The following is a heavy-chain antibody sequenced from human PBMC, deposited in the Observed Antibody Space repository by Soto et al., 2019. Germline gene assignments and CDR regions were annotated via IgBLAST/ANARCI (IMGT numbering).Heavy chain of an antibody. CDR3: ARGTASRYNWNYYYYYYGMDV. J-gene: IGHJ6*02. CDR1: GFTFSSYA. CDR2: ISGSGGST. D-gene: IGHD1-7*01. V-gene: IGHV3-23*01. Sequence: GGSLRLSCAASGFTFSSYAMSWVRQAPGKGLEWVSAISGSGGSTYYADSVKGRFTISRDNSKNTLYLQMNSLRAADTAVYYCARGTASRYNWNYYYYYYGMDVWGQGTTVTVSS.